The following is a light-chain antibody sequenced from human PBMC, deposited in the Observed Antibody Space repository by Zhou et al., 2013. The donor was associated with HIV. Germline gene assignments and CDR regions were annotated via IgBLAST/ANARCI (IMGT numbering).Light chain of an antibody. J-gene: IGKJ2*01. Sequence: EIVMTQTPLSLSVIPGQPASISCKSSQSLLHNDGKTYLYWYLQRRGQPPQLLIYEVSKRFSGVPDRFSGSGSGTDFTLHISRVEVEDVGVYYCMQSLEYTFGLGDQAGDQT. V-gene: IGKV2D-29*01. CDR2: EVS. CDR3: MQSLEYT. CDR1: QSLLHNDGKTY.